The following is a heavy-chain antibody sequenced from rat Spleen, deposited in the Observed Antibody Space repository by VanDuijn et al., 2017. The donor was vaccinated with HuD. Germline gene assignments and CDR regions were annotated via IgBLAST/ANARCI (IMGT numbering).Heavy chain of an antibody. CDR1: GFTFSNYG. Sequence: EVQLVESGGGLVQPGRSLKLSCAASGFTFSNYGMAWVRQTPTKGLEWVASISTGGGNTYYRDSVKGRFTISRDNAKNTQYLQMDSLRSEDTATYYCARHEQQLRFITMMVITPSCFDYWGQGVMVTVSS. CDR2: ISTGGGNT. V-gene: IGHV5S14*01. D-gene: IGHD1-12*03. CDR3: ARHEQQLRFITMMVITPSCFDY. J-gene: IGHJ2*01.